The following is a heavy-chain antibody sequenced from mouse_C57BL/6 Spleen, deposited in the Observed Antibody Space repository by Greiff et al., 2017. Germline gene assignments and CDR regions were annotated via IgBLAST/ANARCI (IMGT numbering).Heavy chain of an antibody. CDR2: IDPKSGGT. V-gene: IGHV1-72*01. D-gene: IGHD1-1*01. J-gene: IGHJ4*01. CDR1: GYTFTSYW. Sequence: VQLQQPGAELVKPGASVKLSCKASGYTFTSYWMHWVKQRPGRGLEWIGRIDPKSGGTKYNEKFKSKATLTVDKPSSTAYMQLSSLTSEDSAVYYCARERITAVVAPYYAMDYWGQGTSVTVSS. CDR3: ARERITAVVAPYYAMDY.